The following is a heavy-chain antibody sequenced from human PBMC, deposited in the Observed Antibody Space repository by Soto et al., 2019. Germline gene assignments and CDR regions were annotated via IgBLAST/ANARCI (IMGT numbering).Heavy chain of an antibody. Sequence: QLQLHESGSGLVKPSQTLSLTCTVSGASITYGGYSWSWIRQTPGKGLEWIGYINHRETTFYNPSFESRLSLSIDRAKNQFSLNLNSMAAADRAFYFWARGGGSDSFDYWGQGILVTVSS. D-gene: IGHD1-26*01. V-gene: IGHV4-30-2*01. CDR3: ARGGGSDSFDY. CDR1: GASITYGGYS. J-gene: IGHJ4*02. CDR2: INHRETT.